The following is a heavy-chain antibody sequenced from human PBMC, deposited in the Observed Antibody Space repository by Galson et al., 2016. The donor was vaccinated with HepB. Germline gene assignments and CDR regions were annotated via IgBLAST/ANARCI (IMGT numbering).Heavy chain of an antibody. CDR1: GFTFSDYY. V-gene: IGHV3-11*04. J-gene: IGHJ3*01. CDR3: VRGGDTVIGAAFDV. Sequence: SLRLSCAASGFTFSDYYMNWIRQAPGKGLEWIPYISSRSSTIYYADSVKGRFTISRDNAKNSLFLQMNSLRAEDTAVYYCVRGGDTVIGAAFDVWGQGTMVTVSS. D-gene: IGHD5-18*01. CDR2: ISSRSSTI.